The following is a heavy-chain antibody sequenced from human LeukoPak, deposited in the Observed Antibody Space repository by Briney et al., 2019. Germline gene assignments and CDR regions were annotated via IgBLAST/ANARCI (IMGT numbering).Heavy chain of an antibody. D-gene: IGHD6-6*01. J-gene: IGHJ4*02. V-gene: IGHV3-30*02. CDR3: ARDGGYSSSSAYLGY. CDR2: IRHDGSNK. Sequence: PGGSLRLSCATSGFPYSRYGMHWVRQPPGKGLFWLAFIRHDGSNKYYADSVKGRFTISRDNAKDSLYLQMNSLRAEDTAVYYCARDGGYSSSSAYLGYWGQGTLVTVSS. CDR1: GFPYSRYG.